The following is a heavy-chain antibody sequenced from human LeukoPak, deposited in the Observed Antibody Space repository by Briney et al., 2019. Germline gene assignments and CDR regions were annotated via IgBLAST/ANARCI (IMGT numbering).Heavy chain of an antibody. CDR2: IYYSGST. V-gene: IGHV4-59*12. Sequence: KASETLSLTCTVSGGSISNYYWNWIRQPPGQGLEWIGHIYYSGSTNYNPSLKSRVTISVDKSKNQFSLKLSSVTAADTAVYYCARDSRIAVAGTVLGSYYYYYMDVWGKGTTVTVSS. J-gene: IGHJ6*03. D-gene: IGHD6-19*01. CDR1: GGSISNYY. CDR3: ARDSRIAVAGTVLGSYYYYYMDV.